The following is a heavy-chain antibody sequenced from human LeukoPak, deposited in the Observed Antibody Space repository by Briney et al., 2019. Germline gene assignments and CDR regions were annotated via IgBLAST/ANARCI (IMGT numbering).Heavy chain of an antibody. D-gene: IGHD3-3*01. Sequence: SETLSLTCTVSGGSISSYYWSWIRQPPGKGLEWIGYIYYSGSTKYKPSLKSRVTISVDTSKNQFSLKLSSVTAADTAVYYCARGRFLDVFDIWGQGTMVTVSS. CDR3: ARGRFLDVFDI. CDR2: IYYSGST. J-gene: IGHJ3*02. CDR1: GGSISSYY. V-gene: IGHV4-59*01.